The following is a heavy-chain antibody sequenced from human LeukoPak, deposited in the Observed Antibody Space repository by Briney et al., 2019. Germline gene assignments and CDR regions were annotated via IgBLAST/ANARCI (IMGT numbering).Heavy chain of an antibody. V-gene: IGHV1-3*01. CDR1: GYTFTSYA. D-gene: IGHD4-23*01. Sequence: ASVKVSCKASGYTFTSYAMHWVRQAPGQRLEWMGWINAGNGNTKYSQKFQGRVTITRDTSASTAYMELSSLRSEDTAVYYCARGPGDYGGNYFDYWGQGTLVTVSS. J-gene: IGHJ4*02. CDR3: ARGPGDYGGNYFDY. CDR2: INAGNGNT.